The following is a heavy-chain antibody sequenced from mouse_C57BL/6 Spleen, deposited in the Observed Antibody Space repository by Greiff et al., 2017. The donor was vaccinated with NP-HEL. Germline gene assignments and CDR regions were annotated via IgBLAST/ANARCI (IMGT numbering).Heavy chain of an antibody. V-gene: IGHV1-55*01. Sequence: QVQLQQPGAELVKPGASVKMSCKASGYTFTSYWITWVKQRPGQGLEWIGDIYPGSGSTNYNEKFKSKATLTVDTSSSTAYMQLSSLTSEDSAVYYCARSRAYYKAYYARDYWGQGTSVTVSS. CDR3: ARSRAYYKAYYARDY. CDR2: IYPGSGST. CDR1: GYTFTSYW. J-gene: IGHJ4*01. D-gene: IGHD2-12*01.